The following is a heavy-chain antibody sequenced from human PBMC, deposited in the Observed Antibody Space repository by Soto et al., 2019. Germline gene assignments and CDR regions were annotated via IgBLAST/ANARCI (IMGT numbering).Heavy chain of an antibody. J-gene: IGHJ6*02. CDR1: GVSISSSQW. V-gene: IGHV4-4*02. CDR3: GRTKDYFYGVDV. CDR2: IYHNERT. Sequence: QVQLQESGPGLVKPSGTLSLTCAVSGVSISSSQWWSWVRQPPGKGLEWIGEIYHNERTNYNPSLQSXXTMSLDRSKNQVSLKLSSVTAADTATYYCGRTKDYFYGVDVWGQGTTVTVS.